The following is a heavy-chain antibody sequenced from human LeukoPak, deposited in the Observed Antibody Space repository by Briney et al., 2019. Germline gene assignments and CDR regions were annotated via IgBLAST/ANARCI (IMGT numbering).Heavy chain of an antibody. V-gene: IGHV3-21*01. D-gene: IGHD1-26*01. CDR1: GFTFSSYS. CDR3: ARYSGSYQNLYYFDY. CDR2: ISSSSSYI. Sequence: GGSLRLSCAASGFTFSSYSMNWVRQAPGKGLEWVSSISSSSSYIYYADSVKGRFTISRDNAKNSLYLQMNSLRAEDTAVYYCARYSGSYQNLYYFDYWGQGTLVTASS. J-gene: IGHJ4*02.